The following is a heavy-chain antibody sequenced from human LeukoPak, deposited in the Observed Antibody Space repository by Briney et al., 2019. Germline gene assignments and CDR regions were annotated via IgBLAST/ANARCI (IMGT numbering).Heavy chain of an antibody. V-gene: IGHV4-59*11. D-gene: IGHD3-10*01. J-gene: IGHJ4*02. Sequence: SEPLSLICTVSGGSMSSHYWSWIRQPPGKGLEWLEYIYYSRRTNFNPSLKSRVTISVDTSKNQFSLKLSSVSAPDTAVYYCARGAVTQNYYGSGSYYGALDYWGQGTLVTVSS. CDR2: IYYSRRT. CDR1: GGSMSSHY. CDR3: ARGAVTQNYYGSGSYYGALDY.